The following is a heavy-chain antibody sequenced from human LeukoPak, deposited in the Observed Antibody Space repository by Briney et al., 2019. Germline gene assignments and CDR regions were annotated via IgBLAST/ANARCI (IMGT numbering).Heavy chain of an antibody. CDR2: IYYSGST. Sequence: PSETLSLTCTVSGGSISSYYWSWIRQPPGKGLEWIGYIYYSGSTNYNPSLKSRVTISVDTSKNQFSLKLRPVTAADTAVYYCARGVVIAPQPFDYWGQGTLVTVSS. V-gene: IGHV4-59*01. CDR3: ARGVVIAPQPFDY. D-gene: IGHD2-21*01. J-gene: IGHJ4*02. CDR1: GGSISSYY.